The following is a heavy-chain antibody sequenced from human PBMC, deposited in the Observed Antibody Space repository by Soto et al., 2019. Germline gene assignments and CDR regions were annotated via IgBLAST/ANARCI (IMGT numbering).Heavy chain of an antibody. D-gene: IGHD6-6*01. V-gene: IGHV4-38-2*02. Sequence: SETLSLTCAVSGYSINSGYYWGWIRQSPGKGLEWIGSVYLSGVTYFNPSLKSRVTISVDTSKNQFSLKLNSMTAADTAVYYCARDDRDSTSPTFDYWGQGVLVTVSS. CDR3: ARDDRDSTSPTFDY. CDR1: GYSINSGYY. J-gene: IGHJ4*02. CDR2: VYLSGVT.